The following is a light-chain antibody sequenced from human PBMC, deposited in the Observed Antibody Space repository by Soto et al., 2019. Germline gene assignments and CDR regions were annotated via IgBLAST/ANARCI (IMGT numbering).Light chain of an antibody. CDR1: QGIRNF. V-gene: IGKV1-27*01. Sequence: DIQMTQSPTSLSASVGDRVTITCRASQGIRNFVAWYQQKPGKAPKLLIYAASTLQSGVPSRFSGSGSETDFPLTIKRLQPEDVATYSCQKYSSVPVFGPGTKVEIK. J-gene: IGKJ3*01. CDR2: AAS. CDR3: QKYSSVPV.